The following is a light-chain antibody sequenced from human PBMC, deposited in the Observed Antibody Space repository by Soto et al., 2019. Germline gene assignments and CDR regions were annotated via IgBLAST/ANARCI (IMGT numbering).Light chain of an antibody. V-gene: IGLV2-8*01. CDR2: EVS. CDR3: SSYAGGIKWV. Sequence: QSALTQPPSASGSPGQSVTISCTGTSSDVGGYNFVSWYQQHPGKAPKFMIYEVSKRPSGVPDRFSGSKSGNTASLTVYGRQAEDEADYYCSSYAGGIKWVFGGGTKLTVL. J-gene: IGLJ3*02. CDR1: SSDVGGYNF.